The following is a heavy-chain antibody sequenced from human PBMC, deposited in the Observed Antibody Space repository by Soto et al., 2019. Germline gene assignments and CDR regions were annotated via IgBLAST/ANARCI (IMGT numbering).Heavy chain of an antibody. D-gene: IGHD1-26*01. Sequence: EVQLVESGGGVLRTGGSLRLSCTASGFTFDDYGMSWARQAPGKGLEWVSGVNWNGGSTGYADSVKGRFTISRDNAKNSLYLQMNSLRAEDTAFYYCARGASLNFDYWGQGTLVTVSS. V-gene: IGHV3-20*04. CDR3: ARGASLNFDY. CDR2: VNWNGGST. CDR1: GFTFDDYG. J-gene: IGHJ4*02.